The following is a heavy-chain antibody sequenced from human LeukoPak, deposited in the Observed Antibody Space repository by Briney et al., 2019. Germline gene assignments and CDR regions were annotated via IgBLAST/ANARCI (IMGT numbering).Heavy chain of an antibody. Sequence: HPGGSLRLSCAASGFTLSSYVMNWVRQAPGKGLEWVSVISGNGASTYYADSVKGRFTISRGNSKNTVLLQMNSLRAEDTALYYCAKDLPAGPLTMRAYFDQWRRGPRDTVSS. D-gene: IGHD4/OR15-4a*01. J-gene: IGHJ4*02. CDR1: GFTLSSYV. V-gene: IGHV3-23*01. CDR3: AKDLPAGPLTMRAYFDQ. CDR2: ISGNGAST.